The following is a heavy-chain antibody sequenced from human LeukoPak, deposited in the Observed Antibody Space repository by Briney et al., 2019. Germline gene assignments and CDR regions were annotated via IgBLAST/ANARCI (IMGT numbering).Heavy chain of an antibody. CDR3: ARETSMIRGFIYAFDI. D-gene: IGHD3-10*01. J-gene: IGHJ3*02. Sequence: GGSLRLSCAASGFTFSSCSMNWVRQAPGKGLEWVSSISSSSSYIYYADSVKGRFTISRDNAKNSLYLQMNSLRAEDTAVYYCARETSMIRGFIYAFDIWGQGTMVTVSS. CDR1: GFTFSSCS. CDR2: ISSSSSYI. V-gene: IGHV3-21*01.